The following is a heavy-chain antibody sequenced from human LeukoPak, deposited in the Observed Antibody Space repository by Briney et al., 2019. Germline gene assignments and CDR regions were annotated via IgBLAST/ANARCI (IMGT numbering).Heavy chain of an antibody. V-gene: IGHV4-34*01. CDR1: GGSFSGYY. J-gene: IGHJ4*02. CDR2: INHSGST. Sequence: SETLSLTCAVYGGSFSGYYWSWIRQPPGKGLEWIGEINHSGSTNYNPSLKSRVTISVDTSNNQFSLKLSSVTAADTAVYYCASISSDYYFDYWGQGTLVTVSS. CDR3: ASISSDYYFDY. D-gene: IGHD1-14*01.